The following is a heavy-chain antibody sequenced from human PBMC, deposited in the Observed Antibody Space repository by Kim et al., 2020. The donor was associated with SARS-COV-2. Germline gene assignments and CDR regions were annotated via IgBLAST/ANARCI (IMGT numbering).Heavy chain of an antibody. CDR1: TFTFSDFY. Sequence: GGSLRLSCAASTFTFSDFYMSWIRQAPGKGLEWVSYISASNSYTNYADSVKGRFTISRDNAKNSLYLQMSTLRAEDTAVYYCARVLYGAGSHYYFDYWGQRTLVTVSS. J-gene: IGHJ4*02. D-gene: IGHD3-10*01. CDR2: ISASNSYT. V-gene: IGHV3-11*05. CDR3: ARVLYGAGSHYYFDY.